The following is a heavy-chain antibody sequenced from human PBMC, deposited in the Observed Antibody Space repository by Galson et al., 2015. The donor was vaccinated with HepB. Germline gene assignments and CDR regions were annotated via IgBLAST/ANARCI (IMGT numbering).Heavy chain of an antibody. Sequence: SLRLSCAASGFTFSNAWMNWVRQAPGKGLEWVGRIKSKTDGGTTDYAAPVKGRFTISRDDSKNTLYLQMNSLKTEDTAVYYCTTDYYDSSVLIPGSPKSTTAEYFQHWGQGTLVTVSS. J-gene: IGHJ1*01. D-gene: IGHD3-22*01. CDR1: GFTFSNAW. V-gene: IGHV3-15*07. CDR2: IKSKTDGGTT. CDR3: TTDYYDSSVLIPGSPKSTTAEYFQH.